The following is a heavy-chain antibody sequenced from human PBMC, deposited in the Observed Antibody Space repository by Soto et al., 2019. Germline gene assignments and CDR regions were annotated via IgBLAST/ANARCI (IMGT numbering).Heavy chain of an antibody. D-gene: IGHD2-21*02. J-gene: IGHJ2*01. V-gene: IGHV3-74*01. Sequence: EVQLVESGGGLVQPGGSPRLSCEASGLTFSNYWMHWFRQAPGKGLVWVSRIHRDGTSTSYADSVKGRFTISRDNAKSTLYLQMNSLRAEDTAVYYCASDGAYCGGDCYSLWYFDLWGRGTLVTVSS. CDR2: IHRDGTST. CDR1: GLTFSNYW. CDR3: ASDGAYCGGDCYSLWYFDL.